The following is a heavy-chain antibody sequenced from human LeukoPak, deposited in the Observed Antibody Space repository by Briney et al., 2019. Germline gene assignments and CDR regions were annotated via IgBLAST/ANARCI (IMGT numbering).Heavy chain of an antibody. V-gene: IGHV4-31*03. D-gene: IGHD5-12*01. Sequence: SETLSLTCTVSGGSISSGGYYWSWIRQHPGKGLEWIGYIYYSGSTSYNPSLKSRVTISVDTSKNQFSLRLSSVTAADTAVYYCTRDKRDSGYDSPAYYYGMDVWGQGTMVTVSS. J-gene: IGHJ6*02. CDR3: TRDKRDSGYDSPAYYYGMDV. CDR1: GGSISSGGYY. CDR2: IYYSGST.